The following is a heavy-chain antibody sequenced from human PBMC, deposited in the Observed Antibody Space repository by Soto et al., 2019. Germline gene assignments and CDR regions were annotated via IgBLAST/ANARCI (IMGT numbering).Heavy chain of an antibody. V-gene: IGHV1-3*01. CDR2: INAGNSNT. Sequence: ASVKVSCKASGYTFTSYAMHWVRQAPGQRLEWMGWINAGNSNTKYSQKFQGRVTITRDTSASTAYMELSSLRSEDTAVYYCARGCTNGVCTPDYYYYGMDVWGQGTTVTVSS. D-gene: IGHD2-8*01. CDR3: ARGCTNGVCTPDYYYYGMDV. J-gene: IGHJ6*01. CDR1: GYTFTSYA.